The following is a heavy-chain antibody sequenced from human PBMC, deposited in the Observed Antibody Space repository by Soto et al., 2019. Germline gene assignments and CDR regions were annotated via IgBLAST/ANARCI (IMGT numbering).Heavy chain of an antibody. D-gene: IGHD3-10*01. V-gene: IGHV4-59*08. Sequence: QVQLQESGPGLVKPSETMSLSCTVSGGSISSYYWSWFRQSPGKRMEWIGYVHHSWGSSYNPSLQSRVAISLYTSKSQFSLKVTSVTATDTAVYYCARHGFGPLHGLVDVWGQGTTVTVSS. CDR1: GGSISSYY. CDR2: VHHSWGS. J-gene: IGHJ6*02. CDR3: ARHGFGPLHGLVDV.